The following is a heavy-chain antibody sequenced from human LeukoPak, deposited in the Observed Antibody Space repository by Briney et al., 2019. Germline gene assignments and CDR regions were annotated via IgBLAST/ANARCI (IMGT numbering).Heavy chain of an antibody. J-gene: IGHJ6*02. Sequence: PSETLSLTCAVSGGSISSGGYSWSWIRQPPGKGLEWVGYIYHSGSTYYNPSLKSRVTISVDRSKNQFSLKLSSVTAADTAVYYCARVASKGGMDVWGQGTTVIVSS. CDR3: ARVASKGGMDV. CDR1: GGSISSGGYS. D-gene: IGHD5/OR15-5a*01. CDR2: IYHSGST. V-gene: IGHV4-30-2*01.